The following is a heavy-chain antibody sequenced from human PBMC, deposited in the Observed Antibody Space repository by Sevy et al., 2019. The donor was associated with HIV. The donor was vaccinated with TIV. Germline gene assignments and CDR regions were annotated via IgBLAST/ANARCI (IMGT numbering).Heavy chain of an antibody. V-gene: IGHV6-1*01. Sequence: QSQTLSLTCAISGDSVSSNSAAWNWIRQSPSRGLEWLGRTYYRSKWYNDYEVSVKSRITINPDTSKNQFSLQLNSVTPEDTAVYYCARGGDCTGGVCYHYYYYGMDVWGQGTTVTVSS. J-gene: IGHJ6*02. CDR1: GDSVSSNSAA. CDR3: ARGGDCTGGVCYHYYYYGMDV. D-gene: IGHD2-8*02. CDR2: TYYRSKWYN.